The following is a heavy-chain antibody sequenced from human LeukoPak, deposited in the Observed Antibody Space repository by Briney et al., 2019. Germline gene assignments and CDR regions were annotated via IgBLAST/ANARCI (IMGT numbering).Heavy chain of an antibody. CDR1: GFTFSSYW. Sequence: GGSLRLSCAASGFTFSSYWMHWVRQAPGKGLEWVAVISYDGSNKYYADSVKGRFTISRDNSKNTLYLQMNSLRAEDTAVYYCAKDRIVVVTAIPSYYGMDVWGQGTTVTVSS. CDR2: ISYDGSNK. CDR3: AKDRIVVVTAIPSYYGMDV. J-gene: IGHJ6*02. D-gene: IGHD2-21*02. V-gene: IGHV3-30*18.